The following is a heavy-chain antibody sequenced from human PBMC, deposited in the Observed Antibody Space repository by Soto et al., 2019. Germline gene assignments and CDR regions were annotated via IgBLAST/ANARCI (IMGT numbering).Heavy chain of an antibody. D-gene: IGHD5-12*01. Sequence: PSETLSLTCSVSGGSISSSSHYWGWIRQPPGKGLEWIGSIFYSGSTYYNPSLKSRVTISVDTSKNQFSLKLSSVTAADTAVYYCARAGYGGYFLDYWGQGTLVTVSS. CDR3: ARAGYGGYFLDY. CDR1: GGSISSSSHY. J-gene: IGHJ4*02. CDR2: IFYSGST. V-gene: IGHV4-39*01.